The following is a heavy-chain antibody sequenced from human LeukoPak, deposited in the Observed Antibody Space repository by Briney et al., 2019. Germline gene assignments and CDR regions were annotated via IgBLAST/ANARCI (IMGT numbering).Heavy chain of an antibody. J-gene: IGHJ4*02. Sequence: PGGSLRLSCAASGFTFSSYSMNWVRQAPGKGLEWVSSISSSSSYIYYADSVKGRFTISRDNAKNSLYLQMNSLRAEDTAVYYCARSRLWFGGPADYWGQGTLVTVSS. CDR3: ARSRLWFGGPADY. CDR1: GFTFSSYS. D-gene: IGHD3-10*01. CDR2: ISSSSSYI. V-gene: IGHV3-21*04.